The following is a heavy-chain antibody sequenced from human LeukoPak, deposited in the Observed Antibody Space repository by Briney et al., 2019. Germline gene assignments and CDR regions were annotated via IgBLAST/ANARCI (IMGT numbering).Heavy chain of an antibody. CDR3: ARHQGYCSSTSCFWYYYYMDV. V-gene: IGHV3-23*01. D-gene: IGHD2-2*01. CDR1: GFTFSAHG. J-gene: IGHJ6*03. CDR2: IGGSGGFIT. Sequence: GGSLRLSCAASGFTFSAHGMNWVRQSPGRGLEWVSGIGGSGGFITYYADSVKGRFTVSRDNSKDTMYLQMNSLRAEDTAVYYCARHQGYCSSTSCFWYYYYMDVWGKGTTVTISS.